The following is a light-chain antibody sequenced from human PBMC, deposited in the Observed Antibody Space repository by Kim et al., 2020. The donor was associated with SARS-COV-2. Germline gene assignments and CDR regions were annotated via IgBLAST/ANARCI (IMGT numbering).Light chain of an antibody. CDR1: QSVKTY. J-gene: IGKJ5*01. V-gene: IGKV3-11*01. Sequence: SLSPGERATLSCRASQSVKTYLAWYQHKPGQSPRLLIHDASNRATGVPPRFSGGGSGTDFTLTISSLEPEDFAVYYCQQRGNWPTFGQGTRLEIK. CDR3: QQRGNWPT. CDR2: DAS.